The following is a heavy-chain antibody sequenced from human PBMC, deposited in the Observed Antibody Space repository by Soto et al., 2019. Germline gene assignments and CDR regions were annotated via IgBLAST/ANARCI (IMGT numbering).Heavy chain of an antibody. J-gene: IGHJ6*03. CDR3: AREFPSPSYDFWSGYYFQGDYYYYYMDV. CDR2: INSDGSST. V-gene: IGHV3-74*01. Sequence: GGSLRLSCAASGFTFSSYWMHWVRQAPGKGLVWVSRINSDGSSTSYADSVKGRFTISRDNAKNTLYLQMNSLRAEDTAVYYCAREFPSPSYDFWSGYYFQGDYYYYYMDVWGKGTTVTVS. D-gene: IGHD3-3*01. CDR1: GFTFSSYW.